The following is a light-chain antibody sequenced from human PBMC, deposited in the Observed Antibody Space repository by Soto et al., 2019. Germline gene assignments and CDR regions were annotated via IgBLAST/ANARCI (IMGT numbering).Light chain of an antibody. V-gene: IGKV1-39*01. CDR1: QSISSH. Sequence: DIQMTQSPSSLSASVGDRVIITCRASQSISSHLAWYQQKPGKAPNLLIYAASSLQSGVPSRFSGSGSGTDFTLTISSLQPEDFATYYCQQSYSTPPTFGQGTKVDIK. CDR2: AAS. J-gene: IGKJ1*01. CDR3: QQSYSTPPT.